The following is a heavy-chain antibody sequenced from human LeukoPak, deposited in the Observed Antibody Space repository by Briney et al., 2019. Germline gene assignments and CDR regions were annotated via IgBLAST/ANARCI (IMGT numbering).Heavy chain of an antibody. D-gene: IGHD4-23*01. V-gene: IGHV3-74*01. CDR2: INSDGSST. CDR1: GFTFSSYW. CDR3: ATSTAGRWYRDSHHFDY. Sequence: GGSLRLSCAASGFTFSSYWMHWVRQAPGKGLVWVSRINSDGSSTSYADSMKGRFTISRDNAKNTLYLQMNSLRAEDMAVYYCATSTAGRWYRDSHHFDYWGQGILVTVSS. J-gene: IGHJ4*02.